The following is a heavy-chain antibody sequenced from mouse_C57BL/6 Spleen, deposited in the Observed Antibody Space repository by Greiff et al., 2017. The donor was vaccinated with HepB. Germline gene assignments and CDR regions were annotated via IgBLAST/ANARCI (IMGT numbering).Heavy chain of an antibody. D-gene: IGHD1-1*01. CDR1: GYTFTSYG. Sequence: VKLMESGAELARPGASVKLSCKASGYTFTSYGISWVKQRTGQGLEWIGEIYPRSGNTHYNEKFKGKATLTADKSSSTAYMEIRSLTSEDSAVYFCARSSVVAEGFAMDYWGQGTSVTVSS. CDR3: ARSSVVAEGFAMDY. V-gene: IGHV1-81*01. J-gene: IGHJ4*01. CDR2: IYPRSGNT.